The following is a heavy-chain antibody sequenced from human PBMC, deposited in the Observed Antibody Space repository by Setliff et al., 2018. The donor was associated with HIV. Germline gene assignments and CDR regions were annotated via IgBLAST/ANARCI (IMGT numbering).Heavy chain of an antibody. Sequence: GESLKISCEGSGYSFTSHWIGWVRQRPGKGLEWIGIIYPGDSDTTYSPSFQGQVHISADRSITTAYLRWTSLKVSDTAMYYCIRRRRAPGTADLESYWGQGTLVTVSS. D-gene: IGHD2-21*02. J-gene: IGHJ4*02. CDR2: IYPGDSDT. CDR3: IRRRRAPGTADLESY. CDR1: GYSFTSHW. V-gene: IGHV5-51*01.